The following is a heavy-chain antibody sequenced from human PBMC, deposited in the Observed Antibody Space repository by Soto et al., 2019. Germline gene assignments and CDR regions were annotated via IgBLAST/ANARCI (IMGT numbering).Heavy chain of an antibody. J-gene: IGHJ4*02. Sequence: QMQLSESGPGLVRPSETLSLTCAVSSASISSEQRWSWVRQPPGKGLEWIGEIHHSGNTNSNPSLKSLVTMSVDKSKNQFSLNLNSLTAADTAIYYCARSFGWYAIDQWSQGTLVTVSS. CDR2: IHHSGNT. CDR3: ARSFGWYAIDQ. D-gene: IGHD6-19*01. V-gene: IGHV4-4*02. CDR1: SASISSEQR.